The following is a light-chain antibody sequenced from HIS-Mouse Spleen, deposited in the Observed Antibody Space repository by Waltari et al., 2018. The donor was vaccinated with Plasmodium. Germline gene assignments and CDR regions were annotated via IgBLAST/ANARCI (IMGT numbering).Light chain of an antibody. CDR2: VDS. CDR3: YSTDSSGNHRV. V-gene: IGLV3-10*01. J-gene: IGLJ3*02. CDR1: ALPKQY. Sequence: SYELPQPPSVSVSPGQTARITCSGDALPKQYAYWYQQKSGQAPVLVIYVDSKRPSGIPERFSGSSSGTMATLTISGAQVEDEADYYCYSTDSSGNHRVFGGGTKLTVL.